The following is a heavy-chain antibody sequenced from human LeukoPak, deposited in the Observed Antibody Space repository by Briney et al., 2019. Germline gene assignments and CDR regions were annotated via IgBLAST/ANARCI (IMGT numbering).Heavy chain of an antibody. J-gene: IGHJ3*02. Sequence: PGGSLRLSCAASGFTFSSYGMHWVHQAPGNGLEWVAVISYDGSKKYYADSVKGRFTISRDNSKNTLYLQMNSLRAEETAVYYCAKITDGYNNDAFDIWGQGTMVTVSS. V-gene: IGHV3-30*18. CDR3: AKITDGYNNDAFDI. CDR2: ISYDGSKK. CDR1: GFTFSSYG. D-gene: IGHD5-24*01.